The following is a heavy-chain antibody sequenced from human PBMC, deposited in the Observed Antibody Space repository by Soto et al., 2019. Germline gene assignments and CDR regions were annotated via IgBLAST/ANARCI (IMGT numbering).Heavy chain of an antibody. CDR3: ARDSYLVGGVNKAFDI. D-gene: IGHD2-8*02. CDR1: GFTFSIYA. J-gene: IGHJ3*02. V-gene: IGHV3-23*01. Sequence: PGGSLRLSCAASGFTFSIYAMSWVRQAPGKGLEWVSAISGSGGSTYYADSVKGRFTISRDNAKNTLYLQMNSLRAEDTAVYYCARDSYLVGGVNKAFDIWGQGTKVTVSS. CDR2: ISGSGGST.